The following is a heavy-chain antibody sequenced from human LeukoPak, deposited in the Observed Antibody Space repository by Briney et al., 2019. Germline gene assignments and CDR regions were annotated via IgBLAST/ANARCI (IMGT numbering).Heavy chain of an antibody. V-gene: IGHV1-8*01. Sequence: ASVKVSCKASGYTFTSYDINWVRQATGQGLEWMGWMNPNSGNTGYAQKFQGRITMTRNTSISTAYMELSSLTPEDTAVYYCARIAAAGNRRLSFWGQGTLVTVSS. CDR1: GYTFTSYD. CDR3: ARIAAAGNRRLSF. CDR2: MNPNSGNT. D-gene: IGHD6-13*01. J-gene: IGHJ4*02.